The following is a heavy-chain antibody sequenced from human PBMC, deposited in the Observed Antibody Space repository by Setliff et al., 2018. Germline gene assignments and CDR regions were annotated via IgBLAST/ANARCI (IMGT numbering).Heavy chain of an antibody. CDR2: ISWNSGTI. V-gene: IGHV3-9*01. CDR1: EFKFRNYA. J-gene: IGHJ5*01. Sequence: GGSLRLSCAASEFKFRNYAMHWVRQVPGKGLEWVSGISWNSGTIVYVDSVKGRFTISRDNAKNTVYLQMNNLRAEDTAVYYCARDLGNWFDSWGQGTLVTVSS. D-gene: IGHD3-16*01. CDR3: ARDLGNWFDS.